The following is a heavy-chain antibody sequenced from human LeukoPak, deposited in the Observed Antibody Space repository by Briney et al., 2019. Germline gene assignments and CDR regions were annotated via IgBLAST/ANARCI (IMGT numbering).Heavy chain of an antibody. Sequence: SETLSLTCTVSGGSISSSSYYWGWIRQPPGKGLEWIGSIYYSGSTYYNPSLKSRVTISVDTSKNQFSLKLSSVTAADTAVYYCATPLGMEASDDYWGQGTLVTVSS. CDR3: ATPLGMEASDDY. V-gene: IGHV4-39*01. CDR1: GGSISSSSYY. CDR2: IYYSGST. D-gene: IGHD1-1*01. J-gene: IGHJ4*02.